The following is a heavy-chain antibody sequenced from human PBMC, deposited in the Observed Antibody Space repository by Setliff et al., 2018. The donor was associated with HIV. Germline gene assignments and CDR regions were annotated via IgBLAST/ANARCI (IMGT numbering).Heavy chain of an antibody. J-gene: IGHJ4*02. Sequence: SGPTLVNPTQTLTLTCTVSGFTLGTTGMCVSWIRQPPGKALEWLARIDWDDDTHYNASLKTRLTVSKDTSKNQVVLSLANMDPVDTATYYCARRVLTSSDYFDYWGQGALVTVSS. V-gene: IGHV2-70*11. CDR1: GFTLGTTGMC. D-gene: IGHD3-3*01. CDR3: ARRVLTSSDYFDY. CDR2: IDWDDDT.